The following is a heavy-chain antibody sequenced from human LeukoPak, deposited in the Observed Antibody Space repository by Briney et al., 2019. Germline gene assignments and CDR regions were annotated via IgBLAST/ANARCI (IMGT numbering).Heavy chain of an antibody. D-gene: IGHD2-2*01. V-gene: IGHV3-30*18. CDR1: GFTFSSYG. Sequence: GGSLRLSCAASGFTFSSYGMHWVCQAPGKGLEWVAVISYDGSNKYSADSVKGRFTISRDNSKNTLYLQMNSLRAEDTAVYYCAKDQVYCSSTSCSYYFDYWGQGTLVTVSS. CDR2: ISYDGSNK. J-gene: IGHJ4*02. CDR3: AKDQVYCSSTSCSYYFDY.